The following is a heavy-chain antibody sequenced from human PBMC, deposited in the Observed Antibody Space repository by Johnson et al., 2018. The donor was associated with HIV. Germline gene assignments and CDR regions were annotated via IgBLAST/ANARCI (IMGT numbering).Heavy chain of an antibody. D-gene: IGHD3-22*01. CDR1: GFTFSSSG. CDR3: ARDPELDYFDSSGYHEGDAFDI. V-gene: IGHV3-7*01. Sequence: EVQLVESGGGVVQPERSLRLSCAASGFTFSSSGMLWVRQAPGKGLEWVANIKQDGSERYYVDSVKGRFTISRDNAKNSLSLQMDSLRAEDTAVYYCARDPELDYFDSSGYHEGDAFDIWCQGTMVTVSS. J-gene: IGHJ3*02. CDR2: IKQDGSER.